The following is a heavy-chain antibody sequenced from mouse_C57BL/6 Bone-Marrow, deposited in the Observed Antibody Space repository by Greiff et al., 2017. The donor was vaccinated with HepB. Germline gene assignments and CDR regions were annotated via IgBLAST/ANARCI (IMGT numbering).Heavy chain of an antibody. J-gene: IGHJ2*01. CDR2: IHPNSGST. Sequence: QVQLQQPGAELVKPGASVKLSCKASGYTFTSYWMHWVKQRPGQGLEWIGMIHPNSGSTNYNEKFKSKATLTVDKSSSTAYMQLRSLPSEDSAVYYCARSYGTYEGVDDYWGQGTTLTVSS. V-gene: IGHV1-64*01. D-gene: IGHD2-1*01. CDR3: ARSYGTYEGVDDY. CDR1: GYTFTSYW.